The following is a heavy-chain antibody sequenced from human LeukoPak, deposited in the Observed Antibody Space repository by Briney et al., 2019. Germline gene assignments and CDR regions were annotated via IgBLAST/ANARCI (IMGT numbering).Heavy chain of an antibody. CDR3: ARPYCSSTSCYAGYYYYGMDV. Sequence: GGSLRLSCAASGFTFSSYSMNWVRQAPGKGLEWVAVISYDGSNKYYADSVKGRFTISRDNSKNTLYLQMNSLRAEDTAVYYCARPYCSSTSCYAGYYYYGMDVWGQGTTVTVSS. J-gene: IGHJ6*02. D-gene: IGHD2-2*01. CDR1: GFTFSSYS. CDR2: ISYDGSNK. V-gene: IGHV3-30*03.